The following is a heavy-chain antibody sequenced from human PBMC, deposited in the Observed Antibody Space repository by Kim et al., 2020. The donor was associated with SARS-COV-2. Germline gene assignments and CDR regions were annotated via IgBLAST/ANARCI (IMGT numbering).Heavy chain of an antibody. D-gene: IGHD3-3*01. CDR1: GGSISSSSYY. Sequence: SETLSLTCAVSGGSISSSSYYWGWIRQPPGKGLEWIGSIYYSGSTYYNPSLKSRVTISVDTSKNQFSLKLSSVTAADTAVYYCARRLAWSGYYTHWYFDLWGRGTLVTVSS. CDR3: ARRLAWSGYYTHWYFDL. V-gene: IGHV4-39*01. J-gene: IGHJ2*01. CDR2: IYYSGST.